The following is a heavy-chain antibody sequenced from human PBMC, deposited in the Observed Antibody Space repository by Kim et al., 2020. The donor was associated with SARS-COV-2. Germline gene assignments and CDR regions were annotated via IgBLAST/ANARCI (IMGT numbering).Heavy chain of an antibody. V-gene: IGHV4-39*01. J-gene: IGHJ4*02. Sequence: SRVTISVDTSKNQFSLKLSSVTAADTAVYYCARHVSPIRYYDSSGYYFDYWGQGTLVTVSS. CDR3: ARHVSPIRYYDSSGYYFDY. D-gene: IGHD3-22*01.